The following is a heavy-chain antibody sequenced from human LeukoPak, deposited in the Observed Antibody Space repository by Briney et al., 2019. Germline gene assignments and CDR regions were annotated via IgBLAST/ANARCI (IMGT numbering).Heavy chain of an antibody. D-gene: IGHD2-2*01. Sequence: GASVKVSCKASGYTFTGYYMHWVRQAPGHGLEWMGWSNPNSGGTNYAQKFQGRVTMTRDTSISTAYMELSSLRSEDTAVYYCASWRYCSSTSCLSRLFGWFDPWGQGTLVTVSS. CDR2: SNPNSGGT. CDR1: GYTFTGYY. CDR3: ASWRYCSSTSCLSRLFGWFDP. V-gene: IGHV1-2*02. J-gene: IGHJ5*02.